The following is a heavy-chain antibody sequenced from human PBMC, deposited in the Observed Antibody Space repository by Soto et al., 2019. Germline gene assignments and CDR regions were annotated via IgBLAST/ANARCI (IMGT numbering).Heavy chain of an antibody. CDR1: GFTFSSYG. CDR3: VRDGGYYGAGSYFDP. CDR2: IWYDGSNK. D-gene: IGHD3-10*01. Sequence: QVQLVESGGGVVQPGRSLRLCCAASGFTFSSYGMHWVGQAPGEGLEWVAVIWYDGSNKYYADSVKGRFTISRDNSKNKLCLEMNSLRAEDTAVYYCVRDGGYYGAGSYFDPWGQGSLVTVSS. V-gene: IGHV3-33*01. J-gene: IGHJ5*02.